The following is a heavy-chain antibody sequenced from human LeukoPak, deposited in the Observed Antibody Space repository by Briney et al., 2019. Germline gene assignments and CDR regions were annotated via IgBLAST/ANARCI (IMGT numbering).Heavy chain of an antibody. J-gene: IGHJ3*02. CDR2: VYYSGIT. CDR1: GGSISSRSHY. D-gene: IGHD5-12*01. Sequence: PSETLSLTCSASGGSISSRSHYWGWIRQSPGKGLERIATVYYSGITYYNPSLQSRVTISIDTSKNQFSLKLSSVTAADTAVFYCARHLPVANTVGSFDIWGQGTMVTVSS. V-gene: IGHV4-39*01. CDR3: ARHLPVANTVGSFDI.